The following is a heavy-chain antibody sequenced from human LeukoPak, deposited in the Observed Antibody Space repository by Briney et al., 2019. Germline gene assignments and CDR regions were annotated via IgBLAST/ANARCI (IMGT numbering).Heavy chain of an antibody. CDR2: IHTSGST. CDR3: ARGVATVTTRYRGNFDY. Sequence: SETLSLTCTVSGNSISSYYWSWIRQPAGKGLEWIGRIHTSGSTYYNPSLKSRVTISVDTSKNQFSLKLSSVTAADTAVYYCARGVATVTTRYRGNFDYWGQGTLVTVSS. CDR1: GNSISSYY. D-gene: IGHD4-17*01. V-gene: IGHV4-4*07. J-gene: IGHJ4*02.